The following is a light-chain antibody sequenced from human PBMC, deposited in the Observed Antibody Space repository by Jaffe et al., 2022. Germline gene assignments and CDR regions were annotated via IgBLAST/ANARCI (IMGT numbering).Light chain of an antibody. CDR3: QAWDSSTAF. Sequence: SYEVIQTPSVSVSPGQTASITCSGDKLGDRFASWYQQKPGQSPVMVIYQDTKRPSGIPERFSGSNSGNTATLTIRETQAMDEAAYYCQAWDSSTAFFGGGTKLTVL. CDR2: QDT. CDR1: KLGDRF. V-gene: IGLV3-1*01. J-gene: IGLJ2*01.